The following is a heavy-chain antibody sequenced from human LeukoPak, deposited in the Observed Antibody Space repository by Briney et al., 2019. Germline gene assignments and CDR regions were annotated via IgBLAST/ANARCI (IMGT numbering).Heavy chain of an antibody. CDR3: ARRGYDYGDYGLDY. J-gene: IGHJ4*02. CDR1: GYKFPTYR. CDR2: IYPDDSDT. Sequence: GESLKISCKGSGYKFPTYRIGWVRQMPGKGLEWMGIIYPDDSDTRYSPSFQGQVTISADKSISTAYLQWSSLKASDTAMYYCARRGYDYGDYGLDYWGQGTLVTVSS. V-gene: IGHV5-51*01. D-gene: IGHD4-17*01.